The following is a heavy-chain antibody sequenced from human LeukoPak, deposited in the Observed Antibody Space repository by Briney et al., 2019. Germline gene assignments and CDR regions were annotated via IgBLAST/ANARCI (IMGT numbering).Heavy chain of an antibody. CDR3: ARVRCSGGSCYDFDY. Sequence: SETLSLTCTVSGVSISTYYWSGIRQPQGKGLDWIGYIYYSGSTNYNPSLKSRVTISVDTSKNQFSLKLSSVTAADTAVYYCARVRCSGGSCYDFDYWGQGTLVTVSS. D-gene: IGHD2-15*01. CDR1: GVSISTYY. CDR2: IYYSGST. V-gene: IGHV4-59*01. J-gene: IGHJ4*02.